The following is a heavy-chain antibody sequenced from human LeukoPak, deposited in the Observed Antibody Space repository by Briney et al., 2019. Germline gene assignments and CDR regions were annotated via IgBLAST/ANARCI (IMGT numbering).Heavy chain of an antibody. D-gene: IGHD3-10*01. CDR2: IYTSGST. Sequence: SETLSLTCTVSGGSIGTYSWNWIRQPPGKGLEWIGRIYTSGSTNYNPSLKSRVTMSVDTSKNQFSLKLSSVTAADTAVYYCARVDTYGSGSYYNPYYYYGMDVWGQGTTVTVSS. CDR3: ARVDTYGSGSYYNPYYYYGMDV. CDR1: GGSIGTYS. J-gene: IGHJ6*02. V-gene: IGHV4-4*07.